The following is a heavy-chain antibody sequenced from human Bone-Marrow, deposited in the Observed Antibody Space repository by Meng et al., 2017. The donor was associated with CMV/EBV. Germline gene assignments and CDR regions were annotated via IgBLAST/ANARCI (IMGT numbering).Heavy chain of an antibody. CDR1: GYTFTSYG. J-gene: IGHJ3*01. CDR2: ISAYNGNT. V-gene: IGHV1-18*01. D-gene: IGHD1-26*01. CDR3: SRVAGCQGAFDF. Sequence: ASAMVSCKASGYTFTSYGISWVRQDPGQGLEWMGWISAYNGNTNYAQKLKGRVTMTRDKSTSTSYMEMRSLRSDDTAVYYCSRVAGCQGAFDFWGQGTMVTVSS.